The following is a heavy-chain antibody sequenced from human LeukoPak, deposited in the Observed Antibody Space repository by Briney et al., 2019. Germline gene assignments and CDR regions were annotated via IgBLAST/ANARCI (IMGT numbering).Heavy chain of an antibody. J-gene: IGHJ4*02. Sequence: GGSLRLSCTASGFTLGNYGTHWVRQAPGKGLEWVSFMRKGGSDKKYVDSVKGRFTISRDISKNTLYLQMNNLRAEDTAVYYCAVSDDSDVWSGYWGQGTLVTVSS. D-gene: IGHD3-3*01. CDR3: AVSDDSDVWSGY. CDR2: MRKGGSDK. V-gene: IGHV3-30*02. CDR1: GFTLGNYG.